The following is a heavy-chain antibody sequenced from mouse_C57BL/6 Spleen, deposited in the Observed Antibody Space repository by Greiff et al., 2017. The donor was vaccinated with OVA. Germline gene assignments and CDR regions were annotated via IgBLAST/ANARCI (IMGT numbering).Heavy chain of an antibody. CDR3: AIYDGYYVLDY. D-gene: IGHD2-3*01. Sequence: EVQLQQSGPELVKPGASVKISCKASGYTFTDYYMNWVKQSHGKSLEWIGDINPNNGGTSYNQKFKGKATLTVDKSSSTAYMELRSLTSEDSAVYYCAIYDGYYVLDYWGQGTTLTVSS. J-gene: IGHJ2*01. V-gene: IGHV1-26*01. CDR1: GYTFTDYY. CDR2: INPNNGGT.